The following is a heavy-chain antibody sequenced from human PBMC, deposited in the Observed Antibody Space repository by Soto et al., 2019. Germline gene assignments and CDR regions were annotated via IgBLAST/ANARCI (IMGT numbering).Heavy chain of an antibody. D-gene: IGHD3-3*01. J-gene: IGHJ4*02. V-gene: IGHV3-23*01. Sequence: TGGSLRLSCAASGFTFSSYAMSWVRQAPGKGLEWVSAISGSGGSTYYADSVKGRFTISRDNSKNTLYLQMNSLRAEDTAVYYCAKAFFASYDFWSGTNDYWGQGTLVTVSS. CDR3: AKAFFASYDFWSGTNDY. CDR2: ISGSGGST. CDR1: GFTFSSYA.